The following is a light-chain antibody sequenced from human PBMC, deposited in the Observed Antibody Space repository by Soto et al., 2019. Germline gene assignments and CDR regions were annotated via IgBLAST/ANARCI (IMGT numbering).Light chain of an antibody. V-gene: IGKV1-5*03. CDR3: QQYYSYSST. CDR1: QSITTS. CDR2: QAS. Sequence: DIPMTQSPSTLSASVEDRVTITCRASQSITTSLAWYQQKPGTAPNLLIYQASSLQSGVPSRFSGSGSGTEFTLTINSLQPDDFATYYCQQYYSYSSTFGGGTKVEIK. J-gene: IGKJ4*01.